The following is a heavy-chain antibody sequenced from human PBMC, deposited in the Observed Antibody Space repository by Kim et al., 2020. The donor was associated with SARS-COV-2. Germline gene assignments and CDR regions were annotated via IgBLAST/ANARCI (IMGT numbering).Heavy chain of an antibody. Sequence: GESLKISCKGSGYTFTKSWIGWVRQMPGKGLEWMAIIYPDDSDTRYSPSCQGHVTISVDTSISTAYLQWSSLKASDTAIYYCARGPGYYFDHWGLGTLVTVSS. CDR1: GYTFTKSW. CDR2: IYPDDSDT. D-gene: IGHD2-2*01. V-gene: IGHV5-51*01. CDR3: ARGPGYYFDH. J-gene: IGHJ4*02.